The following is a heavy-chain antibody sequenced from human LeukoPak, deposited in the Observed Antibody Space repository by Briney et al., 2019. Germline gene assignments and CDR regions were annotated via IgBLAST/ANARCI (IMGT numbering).Heavy chain of an antibody. CDR1: GFTFDDYA. CDR3: AKGFYSSSTPVSPYYYYYMDV. J-gene: IGHJ6*03. D-gene: IGHD6-6*01. V-gene: IGHV3-9*01. Sequence: PGRSLRLSCAASGFTFDDYARHWVRQAPGKGREWVLGISWNSAYIGYADSVKGRSTITRDNAKNSLYLQMNRLRAEDTAVYYCAKGFYSSSTPVSPYYYYYMDVWGKGTTVTVSS. CDR2: ISWNSAYI.